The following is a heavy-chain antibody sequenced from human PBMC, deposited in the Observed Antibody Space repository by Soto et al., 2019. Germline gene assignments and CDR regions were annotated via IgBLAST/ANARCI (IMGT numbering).Heavy chain of an antibody. J-gene: IGHJ4*02. CDR2: MSASGKST. Sequence: LRLSCAASGFTFSNYAMSWVRQVPGKGLEWVSAMSASGKSTYYADSVKGRFTISRDNFRDTLYVQMSSLRVEGTAVYYCAKGGPYSNYELDYWAREPWSPSPQ. V-gene: IGHV3-23*01. CDR3: AKGGPYSNYELDY. D-gene: IGHD4-4*01. CDR1: GFTFSNYA.